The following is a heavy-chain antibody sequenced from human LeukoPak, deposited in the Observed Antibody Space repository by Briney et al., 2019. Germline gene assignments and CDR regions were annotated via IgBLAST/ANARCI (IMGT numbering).Heavy chain of an antibody. D-gene: IGHD6-19*01. CDR1: GFTVSSNY. V-gene: IGHV3-66*01. J-gene: IGHJ4*02. CDR2: IYSGGST. Sequence: TGGSLRLSCAASGFTVSSNYMSWVRQAPGKGLEWVSVIYSGGSTYYADSVKGRFTISRDNSKNTLYLQMNSLRAEDTAVYYCARDNIAVASFDYWGQGTLVTVSS. CDR3: ARDNIAVASFDY.